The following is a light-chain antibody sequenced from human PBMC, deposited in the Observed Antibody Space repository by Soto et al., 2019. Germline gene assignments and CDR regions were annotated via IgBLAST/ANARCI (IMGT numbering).Light chain of an antibody. CDR1: SSDIGGYNY. Sequence: QSVLTQPPSASGSPGQSVTISCSGTSSDIGGYNYVSWYQHHPGEAPELMIYEVTKRPSGVPDRFSGSKSGNTASLTVSGLQPEDEADYYCSSYAGSNNLLFGGGTKVTVL. CDR2: EVT. V-gene: IGLV2-8*01. CDR3: SSYAGSNNLL. J-gene: IGLJ2*01.